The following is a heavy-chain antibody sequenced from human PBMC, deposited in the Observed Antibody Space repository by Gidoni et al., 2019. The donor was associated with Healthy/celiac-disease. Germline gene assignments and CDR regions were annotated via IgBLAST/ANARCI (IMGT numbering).Heavy chain of an antibody. Sequence: EVQLVESGGGLVKPGGSLRLSWAASGFTFSRHSMNWVRQAPGKGLEWVSSISSSSSYIYYADSVKGRFTISRDNAKNSLYLQMNSLRAEDTAVYYCARDRQAFALWFGEYFDYWGQGTLVTVSS. CDR3: ARDRQAFALWFGEYFDY. D-gene: IGHD3-10*01. J-gene: IGHJ4*02. CDR2: ISSSSSYI. CDR1: GFTFSRHS. V-gene: IGHV3-21*01.